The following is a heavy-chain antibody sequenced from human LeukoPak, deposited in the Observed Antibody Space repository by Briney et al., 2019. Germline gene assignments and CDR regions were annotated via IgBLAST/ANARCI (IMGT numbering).Heavy chain of an antibody. CDR2: VYTSGNT. Sequence: PSETLSLTCTVSGVSISSGSYYWSWIRQPAGKGLEWIGRVYTSGNTNYSPSLQSRATISVDTSKNQFSLKLTSVTVADTAVYYCAAERDSLPLYRDVCGKGTTVTVSS. D-gene: IGHD3/OR15-3a*01. V-gene: IGHV4-61*02. CDR1: GVSISSGSYY. CDR3: AAERDSLPLYRDV. J-gene: IGHJ6*04.